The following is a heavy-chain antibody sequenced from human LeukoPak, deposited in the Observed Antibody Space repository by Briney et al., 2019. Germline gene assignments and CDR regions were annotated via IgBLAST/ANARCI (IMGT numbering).Heavy chain of an antibody. CDR1: GYTFTGYY. J-gene: IGHJ2*01. Sequence: ASVKVSCKASGYTFTGYYMHWVRQAPGQGLEWMGWINPNSGGTNYAQKFRGRVTMTRDTPITTAYMELSRLSSDDTAVYYCARHPGKVTNDWYFDLWGRGTLVTVSS. V-gene: IGHV1-2*02. CDR2: INPNSGGT. D-gene: IGHD4-23*01. CDR3: ARHPGKVTNDWYFDL.